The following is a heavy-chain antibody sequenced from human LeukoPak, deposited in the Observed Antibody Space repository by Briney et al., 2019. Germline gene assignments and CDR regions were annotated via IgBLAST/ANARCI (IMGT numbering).Heavy chain of an antibody. CDR1: GFTVSSNY. Sequence: GGSLRLSCVASGFTVSSNYMSWVRQAPGKGLEWVPLIYSGERTYYADSVRGRFTISRDNSKNTLYLHMNSLRAEDTGMYYCARDNSGSIDYWGQGTLVTVSS. CDR3: ARDNSGSIDY. J-gene: IGHJ4*02. V-gene: IGHV3-53*01. CDR2: IYSGERT. D-gene: IGHD1-1*01.